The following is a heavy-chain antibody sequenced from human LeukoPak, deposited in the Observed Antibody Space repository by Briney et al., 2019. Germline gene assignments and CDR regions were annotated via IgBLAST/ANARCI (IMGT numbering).Heavy chain of an antibody. Sequence: PSETLSLTCAVYGGSFSGYYWSWIRQPPGKGLEWIGEINHSGSTNYNPSLKGRVTISVDTSKNQFSLKLSSVTAADTAVYYCARTIRKVYCSSTSCLKPHNYFDYWGQGTLVTVSS. J-gene: IGHJ4*02. CDR3: ARTIRKVYCSSTSCLKPHNYFDY. D-gene: IGHD2-2*01. V-gene: IGHV4-34*01. CDR1: GGSFSGYY. CDR2: INHSGST.